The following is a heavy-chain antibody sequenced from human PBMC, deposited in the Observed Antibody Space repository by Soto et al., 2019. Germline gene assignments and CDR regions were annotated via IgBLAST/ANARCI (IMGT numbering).Heavy chain of an antibody. Sequence: GGSLRLSCAASGFTFSDYYMSWIRQAPGKGLEWVSYISSSGSTIYYADSVKGRFTISRDNAKNSLYLQMNSLRAEDTAVYYCARGLRYFDWLLDHYYGMDVWGQGTTVTVSS. CDR1: GFTFSDYY. D-gene: IGHD3-9*01. J-gene: IGHJ6*02. V-gene: IGHV3-11*01. CDR3: ARGLRYFDWLLDHYYGMDV. CDR2: ISSSGSTI.